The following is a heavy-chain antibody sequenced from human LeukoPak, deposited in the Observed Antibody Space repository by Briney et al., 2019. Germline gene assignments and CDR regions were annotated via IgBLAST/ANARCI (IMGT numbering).Heavy chain of an antibody. CDR3: ARDSRYYYDSSGTDY. J-gene: IGHJ4*02. V-gene: IGHV3-23*01. CDR1: GFTFRSYW. Sequence: GGSLRLSCAASGFTFRSYWMSWVRQAPGKGLDWVSLISFSGANSYYADSVKGRFTISRDNSKNTLYLQMNSLRAEDTAVYYCARDSRYYYDSSGTDYWGQGTLVTVSS. D-gene: IGHD3-22*01. CDR2: ISFSGANS.